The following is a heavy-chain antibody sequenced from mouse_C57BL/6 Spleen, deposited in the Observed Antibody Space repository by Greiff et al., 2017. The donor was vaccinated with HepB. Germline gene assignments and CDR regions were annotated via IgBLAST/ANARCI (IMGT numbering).Heavy chain of an antibody. Sequence: EVKVVESGGGLVKPGGSLKLSCAASGFTFSSYAMSWVRQTPEKRLEWVATISDGGSYTYYPDNVKGRFTISRDNAKNNLYLQMSHLKSEDTAMYYCARVTTVVEDYWGQGTTLTVSS. V-gene: IGHV5-4*03. D-gene: IGHD1-1*01. CDR3: ARVTTVVEDY. J-gene: IGHJ2*01. CDR2: ISDGGSYT. CDR1: GFTFSSYA.